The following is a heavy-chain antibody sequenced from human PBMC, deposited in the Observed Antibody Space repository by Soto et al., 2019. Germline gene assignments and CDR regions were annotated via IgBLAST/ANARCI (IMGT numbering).Heavy chain of an antibody. CDR3: ARGWSYYDSSGPSDFDY. CDR2: INSDGSST. V-gene: IGHV3-74*01. J-gene: IGHJ4*02. CDR1: GFTFSSYW. Sequence: GGSLRLSCAASGFTFSSYWMHWVRQAPGKGLVWVSRINSDGSSTSYADSVKGRFTISRDNAKNTLYLQMNSLRAEDTALYYCARGWSYYDSSGPSDFDYWGQGTLVTVSS. D-gene: IGHD3-22*01.